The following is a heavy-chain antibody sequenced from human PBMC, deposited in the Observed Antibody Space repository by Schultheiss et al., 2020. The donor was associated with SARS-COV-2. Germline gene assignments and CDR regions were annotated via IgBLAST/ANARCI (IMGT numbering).Heavy chain of an antibody. CDR1: GGSFSGYY. CDR2: INHSGST. J-gene: IGHJ5*02. D-gene: IGHD1-14*01. CDR3: ARDSTGSWFDP. V-gene: IGHV4-34*01. Sequence: SQTLSLTCAVYGGSFSGYYWSWIRQPPGKGLEWIGEINHSGSTNYNPSLKSRVTISVDTSKNQFSLKLSSVTAADTVVYYCARDSTGSWFDPWGQGTLVTVSS.